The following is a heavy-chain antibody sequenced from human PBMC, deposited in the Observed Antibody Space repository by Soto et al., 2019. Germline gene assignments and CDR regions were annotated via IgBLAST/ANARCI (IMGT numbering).Heavy chain of an antibody. CDR3: ARYDSSGYYWPYYYYGMDV. CDR1: GFTFSTYS. Sequence: EVQLVESGGGLVKPGGSLRLSCAASGFTFSTYSMNWVRQAPGKGLEWVSSISSSSSYIYYADSVKGRFTISRDNAKTSLYLQMNSLRADDTAVYYCARYDSSGYYWPYYYYGMDVWGQGTTVTVSS. V-gene: IGHV3-21*01. D-gene: IGHD3-22*01. CDR2: ISSSSSYI. J-gene: IGHJ6*02.